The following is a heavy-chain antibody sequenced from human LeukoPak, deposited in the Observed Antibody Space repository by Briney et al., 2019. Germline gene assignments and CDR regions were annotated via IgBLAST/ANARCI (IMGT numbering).Heavy chain of an antibody. J-gene: IGHJ4*02. Sequence: PGGSLRLSCAASGFTFSSYGMHWVRQAPGKGLEWVAVISYDGSNKYYADSVRGRFTISRDNSKNTVYLQMNSLRAEDTAVYYCARAPSPSRYCSGGGCSFVFEYWGQGTLVTVSS. D-gene: IGHD2-15*01. CDR3: ARAPSPSRYCSGGGCSFVFEY. V-gene: IGHV3-30*03. CDR1: GFTFSSYG. CDR2: ISYDGSNK.